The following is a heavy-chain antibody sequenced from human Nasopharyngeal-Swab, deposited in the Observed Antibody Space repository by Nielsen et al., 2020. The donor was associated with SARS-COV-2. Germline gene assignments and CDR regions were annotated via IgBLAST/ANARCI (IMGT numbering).Heavy chain of an antibody. CDR1: GISVSRND. Sequence: GGPLRLSCSVSGISVSRNDITWVRQAPGKGLEWVPVLYIDGGTFYADSVKGRFTISRDNSKNTLYLQMNNLRAEDTAVYYCARDFYRGELRYFDWLLPDYWGQGTLVTVSS. CDR2: LYIDGGT. CDR3: ARDFYRGELRYFDWLLPDY. J-gene: IGHJ4*02. D-gene: IGHD3-9*01. V-gene: IGHV3-53*05.